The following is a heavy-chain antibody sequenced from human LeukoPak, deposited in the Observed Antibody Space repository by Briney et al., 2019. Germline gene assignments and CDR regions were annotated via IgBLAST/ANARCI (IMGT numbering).Heavy chain of an antibody. D-gene: IGHD3-9*01. CDR2: IIPIFGTA. CDR3: ARMIRGDFDWLLQYYFYHMDV. CDR1: GGTFSSYA. V-gene: IGHV1-69*05. Sequence: SVKVSCKASGGTFSSYAISWVRQAPGQGLEWMGRIIPIFGTANYAQKFQGRVTITTDESTSTAYMELSSLRSEDTAVYYCARMIRGDFDWLLQYYFYHMDVWGKGTTVTVSS. J-gene: IGHJ6*03.